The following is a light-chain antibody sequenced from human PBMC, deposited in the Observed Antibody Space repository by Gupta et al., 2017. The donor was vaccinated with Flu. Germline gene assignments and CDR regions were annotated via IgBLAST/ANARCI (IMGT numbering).Light chain of an antibody. CDR2: DVT. J-gene: IGLJ1*01. V-gene: IGLV2-14*03. CDR1: SIDVANNY. Sequence: SAMTQAASVSAPARPSITISSPGPSIDVANNYVSWYQHHPGKAPKLVIYDVTHRPSGISDRFSGSKSGNTASLTISGLQAEDEADYYCSSYTISSTYVFGPGTKVTVL. CDR3: SSYTISSTYV.